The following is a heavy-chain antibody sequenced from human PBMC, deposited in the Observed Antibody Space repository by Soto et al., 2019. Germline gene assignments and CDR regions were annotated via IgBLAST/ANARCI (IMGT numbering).Heavy chain of an antibody. CDR1: GGSISSRSYY. CDR2: IYYSGTT. Sequence: SETLSLTCTVSGGSISSRSYYWGWIRQPPGKGLEWIGSIYYSGTTYYNPSLKSRVTISIDTSKNQFSLKVSSVTATDTAVYYCARHKDTSSRYLLPDYWGQGTLVTVSS. V-gene: IGHV4-39*01. J-gene: IGHJ4*02. CDR3: ARHKDTSSRYLLPDY. D-gene: IGHD6-13*01.